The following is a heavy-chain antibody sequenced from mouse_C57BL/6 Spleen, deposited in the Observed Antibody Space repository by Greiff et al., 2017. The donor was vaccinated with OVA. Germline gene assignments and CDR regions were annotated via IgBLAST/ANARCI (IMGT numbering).Heavy chain of an antibody. CDR3: ARCSNLYFDY. CDR1: GFTFSDYG. D-gene: IGHD2-5*01. Sequence: EVQLVESGGGLVKPGGSLKLSCAASGFTFSDYGMHWVRQAPEQGLEWVAYISSGSSTIYYADTVKGRFTISRDNAKNTLFLQMTSLRSEDTAMYYCARCSNLYFDYWGQGTTLTVAS. V-gene: IGHV5-17*01. J-gene: IGHJ2*01. CDR2: ISSGSSTI.